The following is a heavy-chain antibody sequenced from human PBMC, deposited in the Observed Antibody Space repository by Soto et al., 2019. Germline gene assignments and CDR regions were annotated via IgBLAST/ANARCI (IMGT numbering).Heavy chain of an antibody. V-gene: IGHV1-18*01. D-gene: IGHD6-13*01. J-gene: IGHJ3*01. CDR2: ISPHNGNT. CDR1: GYTFSYYG. CDR3: ATRMGYSLTCTRDAVNV. Sequence: QVQLVQSRSEVKKPGASVKVSCKASGYTFSYYGISWVRQAPGQGLEWMGWISPHNGNTQYTQTLQGRVTMTTVTSTSTAYRELRSLRSDDTAVYYCATRMGYSLTCTRDAVNVGGQGTMVTVSS.